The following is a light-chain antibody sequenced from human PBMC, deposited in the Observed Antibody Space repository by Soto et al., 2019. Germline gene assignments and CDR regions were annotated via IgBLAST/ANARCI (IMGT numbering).Light chain of an antibody. J-gene: IGKJ1*01. V-gene: IGKV3-15*01. Sequence: EIVMTQSPATLSVSPGERATLSCRASQNVRSNLAWYQQKPGQAPRLLIYGASTRATGIPARFSGRGSGTEFILTISSLQSEDFAVYYSQQYDDWPETFGQGTKVEIK. CDR2: GAS. CDR3: QQYDDWPET. CDR1: QNVRSN.